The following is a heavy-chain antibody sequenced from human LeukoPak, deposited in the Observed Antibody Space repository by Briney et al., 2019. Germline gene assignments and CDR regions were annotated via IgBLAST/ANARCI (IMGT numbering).Heavy chain of an antibody. Sequence: PSETLSLTCTVSGGSISSGGYYWSWIRQHPGKGLEWIGYIYYSGSTYYDPSLKSRVTISVDTSKNQFSLKLSSVTAADTAVYYCAREIFRSHRKSGYFDLWGRSTLVTVSS. CDR2: IYYSGST. CDR1: GGSISSGGYY. D-gene: IGHD3-9*01. J-gene: IGHJ2*01. CDR3: AREIFRSHRKSGYFDL. V-gene: IGHV4-31*03.